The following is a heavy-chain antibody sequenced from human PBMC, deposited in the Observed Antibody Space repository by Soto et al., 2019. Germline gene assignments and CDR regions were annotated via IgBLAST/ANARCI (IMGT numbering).Heavy chain of an antibody. CDR1: GGSISSGGYS. CDR3: ARAGGLGAVAADY. CDR2: IYHSGSN. V-gene: IGHV4-30-2*01. D-gene: IGHD6-19*01. J-gene: IGHJ4*02. Sequence: QLQLQESGSGLVKPSQTLSLTCAVSGGSISSGGYSWSWIRQPPGKGLEWIGYIYHSGSNYYNPSLKSRVTISVDRSKNQFALKLSSVTAADTAVYYCARAGGLGAVAADYWGQGTLATVSS.